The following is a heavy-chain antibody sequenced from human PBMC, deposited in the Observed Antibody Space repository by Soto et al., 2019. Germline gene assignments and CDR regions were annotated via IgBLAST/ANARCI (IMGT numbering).Heavy chain of an antibody. CDR3: ARDLNWKGYYGMDV. CDR1: GGSISSYY. D-gene: IGHD1-1*01. CDR2: IYYSGST. Sequence: QVQLQESGPGLVKPSETLSLTCTVSGGSISSYYWSWIRQPPGKRLEWIGYIYYSGSTNYNPSLESRVTISLDTSKNHFSLKLSSVTAADTAVYYCARDLNWKGYYGMDVWGQGTTVTVSS. V-gene: IGHV4-59*01. J-gene: IGHJ6*02.